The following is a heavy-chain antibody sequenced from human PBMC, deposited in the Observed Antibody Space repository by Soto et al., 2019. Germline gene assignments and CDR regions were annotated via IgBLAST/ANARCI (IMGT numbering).Heavy chain of an antibody. Sequence: ASVKVSCTASGYTFTNYDINWVRQAPGQGLEWMGWISTYTGNTNYAQKLQGRVTMTTDTSTSTAYMELRSLRSDDTAVYYCARGYYYGSGRPTPGGMDVWGQGTTVTVSS. CDR3: ARGYYYGSGRPTPGGMDV. V-gene: IGHV1-18*01. J-gene: IGHJ6*02. CDR2: ISTYTGNT. CDR1: GYTFTNYD. D-gene: IGHD3-10*01.